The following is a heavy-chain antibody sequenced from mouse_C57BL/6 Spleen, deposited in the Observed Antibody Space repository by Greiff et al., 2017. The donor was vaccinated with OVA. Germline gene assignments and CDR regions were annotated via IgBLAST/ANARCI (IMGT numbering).Heavy chain of an antibody. J-gene: IGHJ4*01. CDR2: INPSNGYT. Sequence: QVQLQQSGAELVRPGASVKMSCKASGYTFTSYTMHWVKQRPGQGLEWIGYINPSNGYTKYNQKFKDKATLTADTSSSTAYMQLSSLTSEDSAVYYCARDRHCTYCAMDGWGQGTSVTVSS. CDR1: GYTFTSYT. D-gene: IGHD3-2*01. CDR3: ARDRHCTYCAMDG. V-gene: IGHV1-4*01.